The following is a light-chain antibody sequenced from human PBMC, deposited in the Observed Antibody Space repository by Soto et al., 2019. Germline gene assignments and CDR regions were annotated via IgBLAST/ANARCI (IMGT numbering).Light chain of an antibody. J-gene: IGLJ1*01. CDR2: DVS. CDR1: SSDVGGSNY. CDR3: SSYTSSSTRV. Sequence: QSVLTXPASVSGSPGQSITISCTGTSSDVGGSNYVSWYQQHPGKAPKLMIYDVSNRPSGVSNRFSGSKSDNTASLTISGLQAEDEADYYCSSYTSSSTRVFGAGTKVTVL. V-gene: IGLV2-14*01.